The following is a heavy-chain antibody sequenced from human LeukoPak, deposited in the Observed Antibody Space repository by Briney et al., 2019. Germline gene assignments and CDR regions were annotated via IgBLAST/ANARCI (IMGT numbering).Heavy chain of an antibody. V-gene: IGHV3-21*01. Sequence: PGGSLRLSCAASGFTFSSYAMNWVRQAPGKGLEWVSSISSSSGYIYYADSVKGRFTISRDNAKNSLYLQMNSLRAEDTAVYYCARDRIAARPGWFDPWGQGTLVTVSS. CDR2: ISSSSGYI. D-gene: IGHD6-6*01. CDR3: ARDRIAARPGWFDP. CDR1: GFTFSSYA. J-gene: IGHJ5*02.